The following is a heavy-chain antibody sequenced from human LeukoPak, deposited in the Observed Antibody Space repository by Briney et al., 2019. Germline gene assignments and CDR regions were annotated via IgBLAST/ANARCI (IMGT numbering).Heavy chain of an antibody. D-gene: IGHD2-15*01. J-gene: IGHJ4*02. CDR2: INPNSGGT. CDR1: GYTFTGYY. Sequence: GASVKVSCKASGYTFTGYYTHWVRQAPGQGLDWMGWINPNSGGTNYAQKFQGRVTMTRDTSISTAYMELSRLRSDGTAVYYCAILVVAATFDYWGQGTLVTVSS. V-gene: IGHV1-2*02. CDR3: AILVVAATFDY.